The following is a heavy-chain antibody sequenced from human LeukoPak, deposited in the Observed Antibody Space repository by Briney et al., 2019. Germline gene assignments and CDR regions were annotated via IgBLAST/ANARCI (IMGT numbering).Heavy chain of an antibody. J-gene: IGHJ4*02. CDR2: IKQDGSEK. D-gene: IGHD5-24*01. CDR3: ARVARVGGEYGYNSGLFDY. CDR1: GFTFSSNW. V-gene: IGHV3-7*01. Sequence: GGSLRLSCAASGFTFSSNWMSWVRQAPGKGLEWVANIKQDGSEKYYVDSMKGRFTISRDNAKNSLYLQMNSLRAEDTAVYYCARVARVGGEYGYNSGLFDYWGQGTLVTVSS.